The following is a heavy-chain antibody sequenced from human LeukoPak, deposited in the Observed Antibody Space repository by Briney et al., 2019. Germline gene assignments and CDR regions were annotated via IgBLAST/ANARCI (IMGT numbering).Heavy chain of an antibody. V-gene: IGHV1-2*02. CDR1: GYTFTGYY. J-gene: IGHJ6*03. CDR3: ARGGGYSGYDHYYYMDV. CDR2: INPNSGGT. D-gene: IGHD5-12*01. Sequence: SVKVSCKASGYTFTGYYMHWVRQAPGQGREWMGWINPNSGGTNYAQKFQGRVTMTRDTSISTAYMELSRLRSDDTAVYYCARGGGYSGYDHYYYMDVWGKGTTVTVSS.